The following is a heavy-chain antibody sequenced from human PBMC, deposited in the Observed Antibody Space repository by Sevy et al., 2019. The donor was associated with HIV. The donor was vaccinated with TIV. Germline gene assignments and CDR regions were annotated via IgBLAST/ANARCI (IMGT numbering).Heavy chain of an antibody. CDR1: GFTFASYD. D-gene: IGHD6-19*01. V-gene: IGHV1-8*02. CDR2: MNTNTGNT. J-gene: IGHJ6*02. Sequence: ASVKVSCKASGFTFASYDIYWVRQATRQGLEWMGWMNTNTGNTGFAQKFQGRVTMTRNTSITTAYMELSNLRSEDTAVYYCARVSGWYLRYSMDVWGQGTTVTVSS. CDR3: ARVSGWYLRYSMDV.